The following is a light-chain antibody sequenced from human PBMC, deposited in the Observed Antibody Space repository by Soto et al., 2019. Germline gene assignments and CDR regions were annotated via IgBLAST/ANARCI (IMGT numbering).Light chain of an antibody. CDR1: SSDVGSYNL. V-gene: IGLV2-23*03. J-gene: IGLJ1*01. Sequence: QSVLTQPASVSGSPGQSITISCTGTSSDVGSYNLVSWYQQHPGKAPKLMIYEGSKRPSGVSNRFSGSKSGNTASLTITGLQSEYEADYYSSSYAGSSSFLYVFGTGTKVTGL. CDR2: EGS. CDR3: SSYAGSSSFLYV.